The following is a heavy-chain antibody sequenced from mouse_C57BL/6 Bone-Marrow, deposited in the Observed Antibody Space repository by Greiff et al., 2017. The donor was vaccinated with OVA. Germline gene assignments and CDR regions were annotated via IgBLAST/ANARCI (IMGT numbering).Heavy chain of an antibody. D-gene: IGHD2-3*01. J-gene: IGHJ2*01. Sequence: EVQLQQSGPELVKPGDSVKISCKASGYSFTGYFMNWVMQSHGKSLEWIGRINPYNGDTFYNQKFKGKATLTVDTSSSTAHMERRSLTSEDSAVYYCARSKDDGYFFDYWGQGTTLTVSS. CDR3: ARSKDDGYFFDY. CDR1: GYSFTGYF. CDR2: INPYNGDT. V-gene: IGHV1-20*01.